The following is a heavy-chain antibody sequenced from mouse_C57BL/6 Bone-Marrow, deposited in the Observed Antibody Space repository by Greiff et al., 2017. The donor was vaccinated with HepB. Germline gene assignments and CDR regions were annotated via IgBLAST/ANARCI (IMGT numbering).Heavy chain of an antibody. V-gene: IGHV14-4*01. CDR3: YYYGSSYDY. CDR2: IDPENGDT. J-gene: IGHJ2*01. Sequence: VQLQQSGAELVRPGASVKLSCTASGFNIKDDYMHWVKQRPEQGLEWIGGIDPENGDTEYASKFQGKATITADTSSNTAYLQLSSLTSEDTAVYYCYYYGSSYDYWGQGTTLTVSS. CDR1: GFNIKDDY. D-gene: IGHD1-1*01.